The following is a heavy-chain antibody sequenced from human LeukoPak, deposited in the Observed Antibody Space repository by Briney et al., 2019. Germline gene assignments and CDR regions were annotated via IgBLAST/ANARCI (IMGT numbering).Heavy chain of an antibody. D-gene: IGHD2-15*01. Sequence: SETLSLTCTVSGASIRSGDYYWSWIRQPPGKGLVWIGYIYDSGSTYYNPSLKSRITISVDTSENRFSLKLSSVTATDTAVYYCARDCSGGSCYGAFDIWGQGTMVTVSS. J-gene: IGHJ3*02. CDR1: GASIRSGDYY. V-gene: IGHV4-30-4*01. CDR3: ARDCSGGSCYGAFDI. CDR2: IYDSGST.